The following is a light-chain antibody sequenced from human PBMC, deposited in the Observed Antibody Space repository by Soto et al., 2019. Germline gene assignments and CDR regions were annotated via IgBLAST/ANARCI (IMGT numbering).Light chain of an antibody. Sequence: QSALTQPASVSGSPGQSITISCTGTSSDVGGYNYVSWYQQHPGKAPKLMIYDVSNRPSGVSNRFSGSKSGNTASLTISGLQAEDEADYYCGSYTSSSTVIFGGGPSSPS. V-gene: IGLV2-14*03. CDR2: DVS. CDR1: SSDVGGYNY. CDR3: GSYTSSSTVI. J-gene: IGLJ2*01.